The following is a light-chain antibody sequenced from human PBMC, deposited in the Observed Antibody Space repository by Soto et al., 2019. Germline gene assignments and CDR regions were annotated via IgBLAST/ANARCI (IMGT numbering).Light chain of an antibody. CDR1: SSDIGGYRY. CDR2: DVT. J-gene: IGLJ2*01. Sequence: QSALTQPASVSGSPGQSVTISCTGTSSDIGGYRYVSWYQQRPGKAPKLMIHDVTNRPSGVSDRFSGSKSVNTASLTISGLQAEDEADYYCTSYTRDSSVIFGGGTKLTVL. V-gene: IGLV2-14*03. CDR3: TSYTRDSSVI.